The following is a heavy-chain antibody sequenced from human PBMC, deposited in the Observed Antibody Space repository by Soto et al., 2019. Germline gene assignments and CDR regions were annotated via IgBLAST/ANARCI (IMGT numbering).Heavy chain of an antibody. J-gene: IGHJ4*02. CDR2: ISYDGSNN. CDR3: AKDRVGGTFYTPLGF. V-gene: IGHV3-30*18. Sequence: PGGSLSLSCQASGFNFNNYGMHWVRQAPGKGLEWVAVISYDGSNNYYADPVKGRLTISRDNSKTTLSLHLNTLRPEDTAVYHCAKDRVGGTFYTPLGFWGQGTLVTVSS. CDR1: GFNFNNYG. D-gene: IGHD6-19*01.